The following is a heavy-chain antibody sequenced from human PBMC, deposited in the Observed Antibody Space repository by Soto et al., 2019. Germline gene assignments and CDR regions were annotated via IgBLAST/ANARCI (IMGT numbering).Heavy chain of an antibody. J-gene: IGHJ4*02. V-gene: IGHV3-23*01. D-gene: IGHD2-2*01. CDR1: GFTFSSYA. CDR2: ISGSGGST. Sequence: GSLRLSCAASGFTFSSYAMSWVRQAPGKGLEWVSAISGSGGSTYYADSVKGRFTISRDNSKNTLYLQMNSLRAEDTAVYYCAKDRWLGYCSSTSCYYFDYWGQGTLVTVSS. CDR3: AKDRWLGYCSSTSCYYFDY.